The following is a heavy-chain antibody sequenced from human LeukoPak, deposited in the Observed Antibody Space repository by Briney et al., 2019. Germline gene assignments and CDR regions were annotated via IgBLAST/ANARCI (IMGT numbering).Heavy chain of an antibody. V-gene: IGHV3-21*04. Sequence: GGSLRLSCVASEFTFSRYKMHWVRQAPGKGLEWVSYIRSSSSSAYYADSVKGRFTISRDNSKNTLYLQMNNLRAEDTAIYYCAKAANYDILTGYYLDYWGQGTLVTVSS. CDR3: AKAANYDILTGYYLDY. CDR2: IRSSSSSA. J-gene: IGHJ4*02. D-gene: IGHD3-9*01. CDR1: EFTFSRYK.